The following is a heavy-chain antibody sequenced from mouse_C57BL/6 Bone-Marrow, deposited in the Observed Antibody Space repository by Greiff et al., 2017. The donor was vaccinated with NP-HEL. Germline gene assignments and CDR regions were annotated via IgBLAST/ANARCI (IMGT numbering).Heavy chain of an antibody. CDR2: IDPSDSYT. J-gene: IGHJ2*01. D-gene: IGHD2-1*01. Sequence: QVQLQQPGAELVMPGASVKLSCKASGYTFTSYWMHWVKQRPGQGLEWIGEIDPSDSYTNYNQKFKGKSTLTVDKSSITAYMRLSSLTSEDSAVYDCAVATMASYYCDYWGQGTTLTVSS. CDR1: GYTFTSYW. CDR3: AVATMASYYCDY. V-gene: IGHV1-69*01.